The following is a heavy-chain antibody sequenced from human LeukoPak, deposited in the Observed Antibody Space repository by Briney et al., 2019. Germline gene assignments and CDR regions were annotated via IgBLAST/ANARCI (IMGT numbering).Heavy chain of an antibody. CDR3: ARGNWNDEQRY. D-gene: IGHD1-20*01. V-gene: IGHV4-59*01. Sequence: SETLSLTCTVSGGSISSYYWSWIRQPPGKGLEWIGYIYYSGSTNYNPSLKSRVTISVDTSKNQFSLNLSSVTAADTAVYYCARGNWNDEQRYWGQGILVTVSS. CDR2: IYYSGST. J-gene: IGHJ4*02. CDR1: GGSISSYY.